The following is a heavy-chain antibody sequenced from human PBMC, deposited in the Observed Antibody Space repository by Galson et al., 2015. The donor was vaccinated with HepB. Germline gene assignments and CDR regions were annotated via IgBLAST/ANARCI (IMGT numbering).Heavy chain of an antibody. V-gene: IGHV4-30-2*01. Sequence: TLSLTCAVSGGSISSGGYSWSWIRQPPGKGLEWIGYIYRSGSTYYNPSLKSRVTISVDRSKNQFSLKLSSVTAADTAVYYCAIFEYSNSSSAFDIWGQGTMVTVSS. CDR2: IYRSGST. CDR3: AIFEYSNSSSAFDI. D-gene: IGHD6-6*01. CDR1: GGSISSGGYS. J-gene: IGHJ3*02.